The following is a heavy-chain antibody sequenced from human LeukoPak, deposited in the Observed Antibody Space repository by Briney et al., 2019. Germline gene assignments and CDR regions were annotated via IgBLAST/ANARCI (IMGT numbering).Heavy chain of an antibody. CDR2: ISAYNGNT. J-gene: IGHJ4*02. D-gene: IGHD5-18*01. V-gene: IGHV1-18*01. CDR3: ASGVDTAQRYYFDY. Sequence: GASVKVSCKASGYTFTSYGISWVRQAPGQGLEWMGWISAYNGNTDYAQNLQGRVTMTTDTSTSTAYMELRSLRSDDTAVYYCASGVDTAQRYYFDYWGQGTLVTVSS. CDR1: GYTFTSYG.